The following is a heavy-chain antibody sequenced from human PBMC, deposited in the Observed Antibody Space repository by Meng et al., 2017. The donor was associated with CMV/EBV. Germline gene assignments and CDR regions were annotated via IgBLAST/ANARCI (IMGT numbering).Heavy chain of an antibody. CDR3: ARDRDGYNLYYFDY. D-gene: IGHD5-24*01. V-gene: IGHV1-69*05. J-gene: IGHJ4*02. CDR2: IIPIFGTA. Sequence: ATGATFSSYAISWVRQAPGQGLEWMGGIIPIFGTANYAQKFQGRVTITTDESTSTAYMELSSLRSEDTAVYYCARDRDGYNLYYFDYWGQGTLVTVSS. CDR1: GATFSSYA.